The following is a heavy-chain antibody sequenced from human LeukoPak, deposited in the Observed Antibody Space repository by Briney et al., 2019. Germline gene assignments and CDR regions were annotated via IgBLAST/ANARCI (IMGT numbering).Heavy chain of an antibody. CDR3: ARDKFGEENYYDSSGSLDY. J-gene: IGHJ4*02. V-gene: IGHV1-69*05. Sequence: SVKVSCKGSGGTFSSYAISWVRQAPGQGLEWMGGIIPIFGTANYAQKFQGRVTITTDESTSTAYMELSSLRSEDTAVYYCARDKFGEENYYDSSGSLDYWGQGTLVTVTS. D-gene: IGHD3-22*01. CDR2: IIPIFGTA. CDR1: GGTFSSYA.